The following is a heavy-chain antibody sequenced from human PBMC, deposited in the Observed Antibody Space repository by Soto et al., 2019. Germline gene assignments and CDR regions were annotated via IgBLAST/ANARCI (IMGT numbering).Heavy chain of an antibody. Sequence: EVQLLESGGGLVQPGGSLRLSCAASGFTFSSYAMTWVRQAPGKGLEWVSALSGSGVSTYYADSVKGRFTMSRDNSKHTRFLHMNSLRAEDTAVYYCAKGGGSKDYYDTSGYYLYYYYAMDVWGQGTTVTVSS. CDR1: GFTFSSYA. D-gene: IGHD3-22*01. CDR3: AKGGGSKDYYDTSGYYLYYYYAMDV. CDR2: LSGSGVST. J-gene: IGHJ6*02. V-gene: IGHV3-23*01.